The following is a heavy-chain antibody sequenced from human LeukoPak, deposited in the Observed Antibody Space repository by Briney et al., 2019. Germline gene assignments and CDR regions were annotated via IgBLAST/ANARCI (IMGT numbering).Heavy chain of an antibody. J-gene: IGHJ6*03. CDR3: ARDRRSLEWLSGYYMDV. D-gene: IGHD3-3*01. CDR2: ISSSSSYI. V-gene: IGHV3-21*01. CDR1: GFTFSSYS. Sequence: GGSLRLSCAASGFTFSSYSMNWVRQAPGKGLEWVSSISSSSSYIYYADSVKGRFTISGDNAKNSLYLQMNSLRAEDTAVYYCARDRRSLEWLSGYYMDVWGKGTTVTVSS.